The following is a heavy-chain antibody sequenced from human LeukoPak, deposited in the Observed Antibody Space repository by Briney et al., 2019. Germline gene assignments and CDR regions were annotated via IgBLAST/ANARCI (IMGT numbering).Heavy chain of an antibody. Sequence: GSLRLSCAATGFTFSNAWMSWVRQAPGKGLEWVGRIKSKTDGGTTDYAAPVKGRFTISRDDSKNTLYLQMNSLKTEDTAVYYCLRDWYGSGSYWQIRESYFDYWGQGTLVTVSS. CDR2: IKSKTDGGTT. CDR3: LRDWYGSGSYWQIRESYFDY. CDR1: GFTFSNAW. J-gene: IGHJ4*02. D-gene: IGHD3-10*01. V-gene: IGHV3-15*01.